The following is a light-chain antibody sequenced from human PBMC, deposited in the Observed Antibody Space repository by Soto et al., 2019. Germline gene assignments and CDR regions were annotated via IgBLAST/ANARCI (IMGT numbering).Light chain of an antibody. CDR2: DVS. CDR3: SSYTSSSTQHVV. CDR1: SSDVGGYNY. J-gene: IGLJ2*01. Sequence: QSALTQPASVSGSPGQSITISCTGTSSDVGGYNYVSWYQQYPGKAPKLMIYDVSNRPSGVSNRFSGSKPGNTASLTISGLQAEDEADYYCSSYTSSSTQHVVFGGGTKLTVL. V-gene: IGLV2-14*01.